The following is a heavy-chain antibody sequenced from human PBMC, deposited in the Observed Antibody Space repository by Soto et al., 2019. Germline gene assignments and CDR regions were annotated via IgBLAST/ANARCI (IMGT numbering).Heavy chain of an antibody. CDR3: ARQGLATSSRHRDYYYYGMDV. CDR1: GYSFTIYW. Sequence: GESLKISCKGSGYSFTIYWIGWVRQMPGKGLEWMGIIYPGDSDTRYSPSFQGQVTISADKSISTAYLQWSSLKASDTAMYYCARQGLATSSRHRDYYYYGMDVWGQGTTVTVSS. V-gene: IGHV5-51*01. D-gene: IGHD6-13*01. CDR2: IYPGDSDT. J-gene: IGHJ6*02.